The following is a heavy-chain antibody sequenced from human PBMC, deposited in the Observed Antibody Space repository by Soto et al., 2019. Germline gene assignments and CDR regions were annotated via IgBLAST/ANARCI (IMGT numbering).Heavy chain of an antibody. J-gene: IGHJ6*02. Sequence: GALRLSCAASGFTFSSYAMSWVRQAPGKGLEWVSAISGSGGSTYYADSVKGRFTISRDNSKNTLYLQMNSLRAEDTAVYYCAKASCSSTSCYSIASSKYYYYGLDVWGQGTTVTVSS. CDR3: AKASCSSTSCYSIASSKYYYYGLDV. CDR1: GFTFSSYA. V-gene: IGHV3-23*01. CDR2: ISGSGGST. D-gene: IGHD2-2*01.